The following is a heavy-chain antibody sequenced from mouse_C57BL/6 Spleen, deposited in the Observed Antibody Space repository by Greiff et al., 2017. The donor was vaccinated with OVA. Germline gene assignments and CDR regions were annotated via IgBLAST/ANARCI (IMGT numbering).Heavy chain of an antibody. Sequence: VQLQQPGAELVKPGASVKLSCKASGYTFTSYWMQWVKQRPGQGLEWIGEIDPSDSYTNYNQKFKGKATLTVDTSSSTAYMQLSSLTSEDSAVYCCARGGAAQAHFDYWGQGTTLTVSS. CDR3: ARGGAAQAHFDY. J-gene: IGHJ2*01. CDR1: GYTFTSYW. D-gene: IGHD3-2*02. V-gene: IGHV1-50*01. CDR2: IDPSDSYT.